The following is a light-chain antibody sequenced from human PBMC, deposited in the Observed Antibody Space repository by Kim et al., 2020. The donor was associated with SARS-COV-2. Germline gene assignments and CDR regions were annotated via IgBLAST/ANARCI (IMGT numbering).Light chain of an antibody. CDR3: QLDHSYSPT. Sequence: PSVRDRLSITCHGSQMIISWIGLYQQKPGKAPKLLMYDASSLVSWVPSRFSGIGCRTEFTPTISCLQPVLYATNLCQLDHSYSPTFGGGTKVGIK. CDR2: DAS. J-gene: IGKJ4*01. CDR1: QMIISW. V-gene: IGKV1-5*01.